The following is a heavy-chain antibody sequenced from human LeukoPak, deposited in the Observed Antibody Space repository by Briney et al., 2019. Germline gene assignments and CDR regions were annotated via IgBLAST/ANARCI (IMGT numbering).Heavy chain of an antibody. CDR1: GFTFSSYE. CDR3: AREGYDYVWGSYRLFRAFDI. Sequence: GGSLRLSCAASGFTFSSYEMNWVRQAPGKGLEWVSYISSSGSTIYYADSVKGRFTISRDNAKNSLYLQMNSLRAEDTAVYYCAREGYDYVWGSYRLFRAFDIWGQGTMVTVSS. V-gene: IGHV3-48*03. J-gene: IGHJ3*02. D-gene: IGHD3-16*02. CDR2: ISSSGSTI.